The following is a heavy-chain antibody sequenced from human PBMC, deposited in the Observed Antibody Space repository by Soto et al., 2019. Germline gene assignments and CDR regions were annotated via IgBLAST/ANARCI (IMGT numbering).Heavy chain of an antibody. CDR1: GGSISRYY. J-gene: IGHJ5*02. CDR2: IYYSGST. CDR3: ARDLSSNGTTAFDP. D-gene: IGHD6-13*01. Sequence: PSETLSLTCTVSGGSISRYYWSWIRQPPGKGLEWIGYIYYSGSTNYNPSLKSRVTISVDTSKNQFSLKVSSVTAADTAVYYCARDLSSNGTTAFDPWSHGTVVTLSS. V-gene: IGHV4-59*01.